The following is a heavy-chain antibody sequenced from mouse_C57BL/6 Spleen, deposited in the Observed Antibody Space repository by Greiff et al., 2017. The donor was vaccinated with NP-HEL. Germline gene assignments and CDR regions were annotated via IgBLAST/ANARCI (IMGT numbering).Heavy chain of an antibody. CDR3: ARDYGNPYWYFDV. CDR2: INPSSGYT. Sequence: VMLVESGAELAKPGASVKLSCKASGYTFTSYWMHWVKQRPGQGLEWIGYINPSSGYTKYNQKFKDKATLTADKSSSTAYMQLSSLTYEDSAVYYCARDYGNPYWYFDVWGTGTTVTVSS. CDR1: GYTFTSYW. J-gene: IGHJ1*03. D-gene: IGHD2-1*01. V-gene: IGHV1-7*01.